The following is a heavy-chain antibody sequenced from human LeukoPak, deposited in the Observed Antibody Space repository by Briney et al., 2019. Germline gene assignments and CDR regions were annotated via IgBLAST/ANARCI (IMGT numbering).Heavy chain of an antibody. J-gene: IGHJ4*02. CDR3: ARNPFLRYCSSTSCYTQKFDY. V-gene: IGHV1-69*13. CDR2: IIPIFGTA. Sequence: GASVKVSCKASGGTFSSYAISWVRQAPGQGLEWMGGIIPIFGTANYAQKFQGRVTITADESTSTAYMELSSLRSEDTAVYYCARNPFLRYCSSTSCYTQKFDYWGQGTLVTVSS. D-gene: IGHD2-2*02. CDR1: GGTFSSYA.